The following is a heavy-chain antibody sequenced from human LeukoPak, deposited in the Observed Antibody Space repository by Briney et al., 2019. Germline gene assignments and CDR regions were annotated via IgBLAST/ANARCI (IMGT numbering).Heavy chain of an antibody. CDR3: ARDGSLLWFEELHT. CDR2: ISSSSSYI. D-gene: IGHD3-10*01. Sequence: GGSLRLSCAASGFTFSSYSMNWVRQAPGKGLEWVSSISSSSSYIYYADSVKGRFTISRDNAKNSLYLQMNSLRAEDTAVYYCARDGSLLWFEELHTWGQGTLVTVSS. J-gene: IGHJ5*02. CDR1: GFTFSSYS. V-gene: IGHV3-21*01.